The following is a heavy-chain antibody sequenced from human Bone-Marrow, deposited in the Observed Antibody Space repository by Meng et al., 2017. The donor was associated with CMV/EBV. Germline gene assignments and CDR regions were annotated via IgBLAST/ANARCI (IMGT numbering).Heavy chain of an antibody. V-gene: IGHV3-30*04. CDR3: ARDDREYCSSTSCYYSYYGMDV. CDR1: GFTFSSYA. D-gene: IGHD2-2*01. CDR2: ISYDGSNK. Sequence: GGSLRLSCAASGFTFSSYAMHWVRQAPGKGLEWVAVISYDGSNKYYADSVKGRFTISRDNSKNTLYLQMNSLRAEDTAVYYCARDDREYCSSTSCYYSYYGMDVWGQGTTVTVSS. J-gene: IGHJ6*02.